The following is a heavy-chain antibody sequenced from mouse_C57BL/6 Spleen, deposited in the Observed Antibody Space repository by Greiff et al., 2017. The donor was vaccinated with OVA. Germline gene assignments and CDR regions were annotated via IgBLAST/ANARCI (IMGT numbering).Heavy chain of an antibody. Sequence: EVQLQQSGAELVKPGASVKLSCTASGFNIKDYYMHWVKQRTEQGLEWIGRIDPEDGETKYAPKFQGKATITADTSSNTAYLPLSSLTSEDTAVYYCAPSIITTVVAKDYAMDYWGQGTSVTVSS. CDR2: IDPEDGET. V-gene: IGHV14-2*01. CDR3: APSIITTVVAKDYAMDY. D-gene: IGHD1-1*01. J-gene: IGHJ4*01. CDR1: GFNIKDYY.